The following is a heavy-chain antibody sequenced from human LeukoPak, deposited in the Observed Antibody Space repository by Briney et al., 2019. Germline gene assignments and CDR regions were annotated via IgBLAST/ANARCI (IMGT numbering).Heavy chain of an antibody. J-gene: IGHJ5*02. CDR2: ISGSGDRT. D-gene: IGHD3-10*01. Sequence: PGGSLRLSCVASGFSFSSSGMIWVRQAPGKGLEWVSAISGSGDRTYHADSVKGRFTISRDNSKNTLYLHMNSLRAEDTAVYYCAKGYYGSGSYGWFDPWGQGTLVTVSS. CDR1: GFSFSSSG. V-gene: IGHV3-23*01. CDR3: AKGYYGSGSYGWFDP.